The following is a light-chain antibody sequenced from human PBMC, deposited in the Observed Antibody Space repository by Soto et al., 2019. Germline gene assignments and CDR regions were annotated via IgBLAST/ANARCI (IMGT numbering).Light chain of an antibody. CDR1: QSLLHSDGYNY. CDR3: MQDLQTPLT. V-gene: IGKV2-28*01. Sequence: DIVMTQSPLSLPVTPGEPASISCRSRQSLLHSDGYNYLDWFLQRPGQSPRLQIYLGSSRASGVPDRFGGGRFGTDFSAKTTTVDAEDVGVFYCMQDLQTPLTFGGGTKVDVK. J-gene: IGKJ4*01. CDR2: LGS.